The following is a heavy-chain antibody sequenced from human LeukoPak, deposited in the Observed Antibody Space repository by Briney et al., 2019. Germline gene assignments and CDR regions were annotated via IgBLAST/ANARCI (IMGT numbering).Heavy chain of an antibody. V-gene: IGHV3-53*01. CDR1: GFTFSSYW. J-gene: IGHJ4*02. CDR2: IYTGGST. Sequence: GGSLRLSCAASGFTFSSYWMHWVRQAPGKGLEWVSVIYTGGSTYYAESVKGRFTISRDNSKNTLYLQMNSLRAEDTAVYYCVRDFGKTYCLGGSCTHFDYWGQGTLVTVSS. CDR3: VRDFGKTYCLGGSCTHFDY. D-gene: IGHD2-15*01.